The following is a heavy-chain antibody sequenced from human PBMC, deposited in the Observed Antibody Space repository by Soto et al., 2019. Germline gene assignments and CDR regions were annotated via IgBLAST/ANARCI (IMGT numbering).Heavy chain of an antibody. Sequence: GESLKISCAASGFTFSSYSMNWVRQAPGKGLEWVSSISSSSSYIYYADSVKGRFTISRDNAKNSLYLQMNSLRAEDTAVYYCARGSYYDILTGYSPVWYFDYWGQGTLVTVSS. CDR2: ISSSSSYI. V-gene: IGHV3-21*01. J-gene: IGHJ4*02. CDR3: ARGSYYDILTGYSPVWYFDY. CDR1: GFTFSSYS. D-gene: IGHD3-9*01.